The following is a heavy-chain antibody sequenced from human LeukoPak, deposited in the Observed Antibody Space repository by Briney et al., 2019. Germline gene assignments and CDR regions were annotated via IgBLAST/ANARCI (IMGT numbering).Heavy chain of an antibody. J-gene: IGHJ4*02. CDR1: GGSISSYY. CDR3: ARDGRVGSGWSTFDY. V-gene: IGHV4-59*01. Sequence: PSETLPLTCTVSGGSISSYYWSWIRQPPGKGLEWIGYIYYSGSTNYNPSLKSRVTISVDTSKNQFSLKLSSVTAADTAVYYCARDGRVGSGWSTFDYWGQGTLVTVSS. CDR2: IYYSGST. D-gene: IGHD6-19*01.